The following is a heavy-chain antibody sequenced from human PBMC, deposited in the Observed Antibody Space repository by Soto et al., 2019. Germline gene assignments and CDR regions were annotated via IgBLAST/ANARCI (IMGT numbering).Heavy chain of an antibody. J-gene: IGHJ4*02. Sequence: PSETLSLTCTVSGGSISSSSYYWGWIRQPPGKGLEWIGSIYYSGSTYYNPSLKSRVTISVDTSKTQFSLKLSSVTAADTAVYYCRSAPSKYSSSSESVPKFDYWGQGTLVTVSS. CDR2: IYYSGST. V-gene: IGHV4-39*01. CDR3: RSAPSKYSSSSESVPKFDY. CDR1: GGSISSSSYY. D-gene: IGHD6-6*01.